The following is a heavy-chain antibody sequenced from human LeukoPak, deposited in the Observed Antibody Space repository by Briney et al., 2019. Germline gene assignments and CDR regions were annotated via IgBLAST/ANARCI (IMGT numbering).Heavy chain of an antibody. J-gene: IGHJ4*02. D-gene: IGHD3-10*01. V-gene: IGHV3-30*18. CDR1: GFTFSSYS. CDR2: MSYDGSDK. CDR3: AKDEPGTYSPSDY. Sequence: GGSLRLSCAASGFTFSSYSMNWVRQAPGKGLEWVAFMSYDGSDKYYADSVKGRFTISRDNSKSTLYLQMNSLRAEDTAVYYCAKDEPGTYSPSDYWGQGTLVTVSS.